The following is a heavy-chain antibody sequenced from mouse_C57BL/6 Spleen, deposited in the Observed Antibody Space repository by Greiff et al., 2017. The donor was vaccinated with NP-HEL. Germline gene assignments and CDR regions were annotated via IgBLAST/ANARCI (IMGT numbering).Heavy chain of an antibody. CDR2: IYPGSGST. D-gene: IGHD1-1*01. Sequence: QVQLQQPGAELVKPGASVKMSCKASGYTFTSYWITWVKQRPGQGLEWIGDIYPGSGSTNYNEKFKSKATLTVDTASSTAYMQLSSLTSEDSAVYYCAREGITTVLDYWGQGTTLTVSS. CDR3: AREGITTVLDY. J-gene: IGHJ2*01. V-gene: IGHV1-55*01. CDR1: GYTFTSYW.